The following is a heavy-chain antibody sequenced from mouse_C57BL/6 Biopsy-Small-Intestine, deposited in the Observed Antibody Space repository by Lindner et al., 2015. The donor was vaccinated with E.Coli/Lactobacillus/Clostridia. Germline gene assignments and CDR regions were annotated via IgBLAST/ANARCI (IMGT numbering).Heavy chain of an antibody. CDR2: IRSKSNNYAT. J-gene: IGHJ4*01. V-gene: IGHV10-1*02. D-gene: IGHD2-10*01. Sequence: VQLQESGGRLVQPKGSLKLSCAASGFTFNTYAMYWIRQAPEKGLEWVARIRSKSNNYATYYADSVKDRFTISRDDSQSMLYLQMNNLKTEDTAMYYCVRGLLGYAMDYWGQGTSVTVSS. CDR3: VRGLLGYAMDY. CDR1: GFTFNTYA.